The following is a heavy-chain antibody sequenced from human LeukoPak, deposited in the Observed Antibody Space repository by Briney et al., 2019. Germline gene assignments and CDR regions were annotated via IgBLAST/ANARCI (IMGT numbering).Heavy chain of an antibody. CDR1: GGSISSSIYY. Sequence: KSSETLSLTCIVSGGSISSSIYYWAWVRQPPGKGLEWIGTVFYNGATQYSPSLRSRVTISIDPSTNQFSLKLTSVTAADTALYYWARELRYDNSYSGAFWGQGTVVTVSS. CDR2: VFYNGAT. J-gene: IGHJ3*01. CDR3: ARELRYDNSYSGAF. D-gene: IGHD3-10*01. V-gene: IGHV4-39*07.